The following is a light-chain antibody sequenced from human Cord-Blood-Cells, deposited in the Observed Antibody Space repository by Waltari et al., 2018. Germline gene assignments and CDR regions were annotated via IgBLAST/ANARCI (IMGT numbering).Light chain of an antibody. CDR3: CSYAGSYTDV. CDR1: SSDVGGYNY. J-gene: IGLJ2*01. Sequence: QSALTQPPSVSGSPGQSVTISCTGTSSDVGGYNYVSWYQQHPGKAPTLMIYDDSKRPAAVPVRFAGSKSDSAASLTISGLQAEDEADYSCCSYAGSYTDVFGGGTKLTDL. CDR2: DDS. V-gene: IGLV2-11*01.